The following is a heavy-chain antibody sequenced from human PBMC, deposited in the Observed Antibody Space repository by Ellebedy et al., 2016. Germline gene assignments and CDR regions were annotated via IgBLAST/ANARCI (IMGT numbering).Heavy chain of an antibody. CDR1: GFTFSSYW. D-gene: IGHD3-10*01. CDR3: ARDFLMVRGYTWFDP. Sequence: GGSLRLXXAASGFTFSSYWMSWVRQAPGKGLEWVANIKQDGSEKYYVDSVKGRFTISRDNAKNSLYLQMNSLRAEDTAVYYCARDFLMVRGYTWFDPWGQGTLVTVSS. CDR2: IKQDGSEK. J-gene: IGHJ5*02. V-gene: IGHV3-7*01.